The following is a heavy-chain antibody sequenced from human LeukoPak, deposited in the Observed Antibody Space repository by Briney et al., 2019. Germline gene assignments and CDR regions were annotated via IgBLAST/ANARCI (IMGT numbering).Heavy chain of an antibody. D-gene: IGHD6-13*01. V-gene: IGHV3-13*01. Sequence: GGSLRLSCAASGFTFSSYDMHWVRHATGKGMEWVSAIGTAGDTYYPGSVKGRFTFSRENAKNSLYLQMNSLRAGDTAVYYCARMAAAGTHFDYWGQGTLVTVSS. CDR1: GFTFSSYD. J-gene: IGHJ4*02. CDR3: ARMAAAGTHFDY. CDR2: IGTAGDT.